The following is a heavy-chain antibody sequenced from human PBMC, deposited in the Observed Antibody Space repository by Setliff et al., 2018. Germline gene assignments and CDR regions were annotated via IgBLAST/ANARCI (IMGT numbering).Heavy chain of an antibody. CDR3: ARGKTFFGAFIRAFDI. V-gene: IGHV4-34*01. D-gene: IGHD3-3*01. CDR2: INHSGST. Sequence: SETLSLTCAVYGGSFSGYYWSWIRQPPGKGLEWIGEINHSGSTNYNPSLKSRVTISVDTSKNQFSLKLSSVTAADTAVYHCARGKTFFGAFIRAFDIWGQGRMVTV. CDR1: GGSFSGYY. J-gene: IGHJ3*02.